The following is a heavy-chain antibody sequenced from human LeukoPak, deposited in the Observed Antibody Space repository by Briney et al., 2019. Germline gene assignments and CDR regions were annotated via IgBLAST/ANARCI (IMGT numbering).Heavy chain of an antibody. D-gene: IGHD2-15*01. V-gene: IGHV3-74*01. J-gene: IGHJ4*02. CDR3: ACYGIAPPY. Sequence: GGSLRLSCAASGFTFSSYWMHWVRQAPGKGPERVSRIETDGSSTRYADSVKGRFTISRDNAKNTLYLQMNTLRAEDTAVYYCACYGIAPPYWGQGTLVTVSS. CDR2: IETDGSST. CDR1: GFTFSSYW.